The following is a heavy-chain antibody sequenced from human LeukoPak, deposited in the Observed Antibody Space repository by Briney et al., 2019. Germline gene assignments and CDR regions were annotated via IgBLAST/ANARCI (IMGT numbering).Heavy chain of an antibody. CDR1: GYTLNELS. CDR2: FDPGDGET. J-gene: IGHJ6*02. V-gene: IGHV1-24*01. Sequence: ASVKVSCKVSGYTLNELSMHWVRQAPGKGREWMGGFDPGDGETTYAQKLQGRVTMTEDASTDTAYIELSSLRSEDTAVYYCATGTRYDSSGQVNGMDVWRQGTTVSVSS. CDR3: ATGTRYDSSGQVNGMDV. D-gene: IGHD3-22*01.